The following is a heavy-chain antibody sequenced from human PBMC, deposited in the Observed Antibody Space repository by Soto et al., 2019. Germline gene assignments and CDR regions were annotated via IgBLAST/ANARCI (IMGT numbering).Heavy chain of an antibody. CDR2: ISYDGSNK. Sequence: GGSLRLSCAASGFTFSSYAMHWVRQAPGKGLGWVAVISYDGSNKYYADSVKGRFTISRDNSKNTLYLQMNSLRAEDTAVYYCARAAGGELHTSFDYWGQGTLVTVSS. D-gene: IGHD1-7*01. V-gene: IGHV3-30-3*01. CDR1: GFTFSSYA. CDR3: ARAAGGELHTSFDY. J-gene: IGHJ4*02.